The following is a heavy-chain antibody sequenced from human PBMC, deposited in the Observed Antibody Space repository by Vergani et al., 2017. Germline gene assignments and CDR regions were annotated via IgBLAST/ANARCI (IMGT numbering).Heavy chain of an antibody. CDR1: FDSIRNLY. D-gene: IGHD6-19*01. V-gene: IGHV4-59*11. J-gene: IGHJ5*02. CDR3: ASDTDSGQRVDR. Sequence: QVQLPELGPGLVKSSETLYLLRSVSFDSIRNLYCHWVRQPPGKGLEWVGSIHYSENTNYNPSLKTRVTISVDTSKNQFSLTLTSVTAADTAVYYCASDTDSGQRVDRWGQGILVTVTS. CDR2: IHYSENT.